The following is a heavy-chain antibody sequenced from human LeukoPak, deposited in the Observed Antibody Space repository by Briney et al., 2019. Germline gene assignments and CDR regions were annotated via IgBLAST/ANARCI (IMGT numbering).Heavy chain of an antibody. Sequence: PGGSLRLSCAASGFTFSSNSMSWVRQAPGKGVEWVSGISGSGGTYYADTVKGRFTISRDNSKKTLYLQVNSLRAEATGVYYCAKEPPYCGGDCYFLLDYWGQGTLVIVSS. V-gene: IGHV3-23*01. J-gene: IGHJ4*02. CDR2: ISGSGGT. D-gene: IGHD2-21*02. CDR3: AKEPPYCGGDCYFLLDY. CDR1: GFTFSSNS.